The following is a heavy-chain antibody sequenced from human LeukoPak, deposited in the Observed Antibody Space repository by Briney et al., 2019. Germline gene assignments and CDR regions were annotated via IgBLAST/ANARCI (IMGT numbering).Heavy chain of an antibody. CDR3: ARHFHRDGYTSNVFDI. CDR1: GGSFSSSSYY. D-gene: IGHD5-24*01. CDR2: MYYSGST. J-gene: IGHJ3*02. Sequence: PSETLSLTCTVSGGSFSSSSYYWGWIRQPPGKGLEWIVSMYYSGSTYYNAALRSRVIISVDTSKNQFSLKLSSVTAADTAVYYCARHFHRDGYTSNVFDIWGQGTMVTVSS. V-gene: IGHV4-39*01.